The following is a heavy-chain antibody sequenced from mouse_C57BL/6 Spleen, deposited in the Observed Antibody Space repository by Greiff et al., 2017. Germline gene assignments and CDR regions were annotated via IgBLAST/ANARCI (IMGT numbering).Heavy chain of an antibody. Sequence: QVQLQQPGAELVRPGSSVKLSCKAAGYTFTSYWMHWVTPRPIQGLEWIGNIDPSDSESHYNQKFKDKATLPVDKSASTAYMQLSSLTSEDSAVYYCARSDYGSRGFAYWGQGTLVTVSA. D-gene: IGHD1-1*01. J-gene: IGHJ3*01. CDR3: ARSDYGSRGFAY. CDR1: GYTFTSYW. V-gene: IGHV1-52*01. CDR2: IDPSDSES.